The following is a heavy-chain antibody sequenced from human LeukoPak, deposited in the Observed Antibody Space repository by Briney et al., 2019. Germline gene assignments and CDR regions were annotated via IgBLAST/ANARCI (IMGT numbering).Heavy chain of an antibody. V-gene: IGHV1-46*01. Sequence: GASVKVSCKASGYTFTSYYMHWVRQAPGQGLEWMGIINPSGGSTSYAQKFQGRVTMTRDTSTSTVYMGLSSLRSEDTAVYYCARRAVAGTTDPWGQGTLVTVSS. CDR1: GYTFTSYY. CDR2: INPSGGST. D-gene: IGHD6-19*01. J-gene: IGHJ5*02. CDR3: ARRAVAGTTDP.